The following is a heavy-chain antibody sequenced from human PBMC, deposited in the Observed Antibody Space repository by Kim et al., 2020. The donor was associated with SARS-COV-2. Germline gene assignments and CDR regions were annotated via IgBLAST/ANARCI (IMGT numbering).Heavy chain of an antibody. J-gene: IGHJ4*02. CDR2: ISYDGRNK. CDR1: GFTFSSYG. V-gene: IGHV3-30*03. CDR3: ARGYKELVYKRASDDEY. D-gene: IGHD6-6*01. Sequence: GGSLRLSCAASGFTFSSYGMYWVRQAPGKGLEWVGLISYDGRNKHYADSVKGRFTISRDNSKNTLYLQMNSLSAEDTAVYYCARGYKELVYKRASDDEYWGQGTLVAVSS.